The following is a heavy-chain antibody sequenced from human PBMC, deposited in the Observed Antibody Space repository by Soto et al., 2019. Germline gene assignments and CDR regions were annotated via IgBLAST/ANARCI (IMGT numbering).Heavy chain of an antibody. CDR2: IDPSDSYT. CDR3: ASHNRKKGMDY. Sequence: GESLKSSCKGSGYRFTSYGISWVRQMPGKGLEWMGRIDPSDSYTNYSPSFQGHVTISADKSISTAYLQWSSLKASDTAMYYCASHNRKKGMDYWGQGTLVTVYS. D-gene: IGHD1-20*01. V-gene: IGHV5-10-1*01. CDR1: GYRFTSYG. J-gene: IGHJ4*02.